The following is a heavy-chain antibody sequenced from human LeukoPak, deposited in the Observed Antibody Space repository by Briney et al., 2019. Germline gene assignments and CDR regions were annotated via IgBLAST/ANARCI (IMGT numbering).Heavy chain of an antibody. Sequence: ASVKVSCKASGYTFTSYDINWVRQATGQGLEWMGWMNPNSGNTGYAQKFQGRVTMTRNTSISTAYMELSSLRSEDTAVYYCARDPVHLGGYSYDYTPYNWFDPWGQGTLVTVSS. V-gene: IGHV1-8*01. J-gene: IGHJ5*02. CDR3: ARDPVHLGGYSYDYTPYNWFDP. CDR2: MNPNSGNT. CDR1: GYTFTSYD. D-gene: IGHD5-18*01.